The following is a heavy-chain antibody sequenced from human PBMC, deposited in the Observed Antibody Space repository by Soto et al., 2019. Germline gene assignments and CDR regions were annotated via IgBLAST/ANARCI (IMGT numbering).Heavy chain of an antibody. V-gene: IGHV3-15*07. Sequence: GGSLRLSCAASGFTFSNAWMNWVRQAPGKGLEWVGRIKSKTDGGTTDYAAPVKGRFTISRDDSKNTLYLQMNSLKTEDTAVYYCTTRGLLRFLEWLSVGYYYGMDVWGQGTTVTVSS. J-gene: IGHJ6*02. CDR1: GFTFSNAW. CDR2: IKSKTDGGTT. D-gene: IGHD3-3*01. CDR3: TTRGLLRFLEWLSVGYYYGMDV.